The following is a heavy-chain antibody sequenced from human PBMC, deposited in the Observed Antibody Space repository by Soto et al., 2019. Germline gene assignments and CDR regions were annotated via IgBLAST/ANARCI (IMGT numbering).Heavy chain of an antibody. CDR3: ARDMGFVAVVPPVDAGYGLDV. Sequence: QVQLVESGGGGVQPGTSLRLSCAASGFIFRSAGMHWVRQAPGKGLEWVAVISSDGRNKFYADSMEGRFTISRDNSKNTLYLQMDSLRVDDTAIYFCARDMGFVAVVPPVDAGYGLDVWCQWTTVTVS. CDR1: GFIFRSAG. D-gene: IGHD2-2*01. J-gene: IGHJ6*02. CDR2: ISSDGRNK. V-gene: IGHV3-30*03.